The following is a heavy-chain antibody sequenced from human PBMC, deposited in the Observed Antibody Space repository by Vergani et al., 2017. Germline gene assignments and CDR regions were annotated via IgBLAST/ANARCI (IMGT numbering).Heavy chain of an antibody. V-gene: IGHV4-59*01. CDR3: ARDIRSIAAAGYYYYYYMDV. CDR2: IYYSGST. D-gene: IGHD6-13*01. CDR1: GGSISIYY. J-gene: IGHJ6*03. Sequence: QVQLQESGPGLVKPSETLSLTCTVSGGSISIYYWRWIRQPPGKGLEWIGYIYYSGSTNYNPSLKSRVTISVDTSKNQFSLKLSSVTAADTAVYYCARDIRSIAAAGYYYYYYMDVWGKGTTVTVSS.